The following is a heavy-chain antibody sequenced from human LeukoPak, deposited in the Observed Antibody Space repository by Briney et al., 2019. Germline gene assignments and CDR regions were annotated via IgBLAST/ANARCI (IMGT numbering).Heavy chain of an antibody. J-gene: IGHJ1*01. CDR2: IYSGGST. Sequence: GRSLRLSCAASGFTVSSNYMGWVRQAPGKGLEWVSVIYSGGSTYYADSVKGRFTISRDNSKNTLYLQMNSLRAEDTAVYYCARAPYSSGWYEDWGQGTLVTVSS. V-gene: IGHV3-53*01. CDR1: GFTVSSNY. D-gene: IGHD6-19*01. CDR3: ARAPYSSGWYED.